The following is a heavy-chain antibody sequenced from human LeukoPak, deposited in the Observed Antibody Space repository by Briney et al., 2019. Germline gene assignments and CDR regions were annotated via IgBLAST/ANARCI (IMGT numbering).Heavy chain of an antibody. CDR1: GVSIRGYY. J-gene: IGHJ6*03. D-gene: IGHD5-18*01. CDR3: ARASGPAMVYYYYYYMDV. V-gene: IGHV4-59*01. Sequence: SETLSLTCDVSGVSIRGYYWSWIRQPPGKGLEWIGYIYYSGSTNYNPSLKSRVTISVDTSKNQFSLKLSSVTAAETAVYYCARASGPAMVYYYYYYMDVWGKGTTVTVSS. CDR2: IYYSGST.